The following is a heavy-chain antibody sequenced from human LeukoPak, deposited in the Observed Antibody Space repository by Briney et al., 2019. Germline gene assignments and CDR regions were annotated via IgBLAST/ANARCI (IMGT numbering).Heavy chain of an antibody. Sequence: GGALTLSCAASGFTFSISDIIWARQAPGVGLEWVSTITSDSRYRYYADSVKGRFTVSRDNAKNSLSLQMNSLRVEDTAVYYCARNFTSWGQGTLVTVSS. J-gene: IGHJ5*02. CDR3: ARNFTS. V-gene: IGHV3-21*01. CDR2: ITSDSRYR. CDR1: GFTFSISD.